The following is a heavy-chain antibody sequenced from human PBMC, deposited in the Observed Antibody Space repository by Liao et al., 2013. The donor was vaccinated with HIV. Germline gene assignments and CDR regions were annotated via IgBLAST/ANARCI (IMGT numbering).Heavy chain of an antibody. CDR3: TRSPWVDCGAECDIYWYFDL. Sequence: QVQLQESGPGLVKPSETLSLTCTVSGDSISSSNYYWGWIRQPPGKGLEWIGSIYYSGSTYYNPSLKSRVTISLDTPRNQFSLKMRSVTAADTSVYYCTRSPWVDCGAECDIYWYFDLWGRGTLVTVSS. J-gene: IGHJ2*01. D-gene: IGHD3-9*01. CDR1: GDSISSSNYY. CDR2: IYYSGST. V-gene: IGHV4-39*07.